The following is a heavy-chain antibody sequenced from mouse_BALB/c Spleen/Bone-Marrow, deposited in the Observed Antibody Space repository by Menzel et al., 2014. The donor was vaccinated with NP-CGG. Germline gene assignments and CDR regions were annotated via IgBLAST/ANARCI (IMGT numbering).Heavy chain of an antibody. J-gene: IGHJ2*01. CDR3: TRSYGSSYEYYFDY. D-gene: IGHD1-1*01. Sequence: VQLQESGAELVRPGASVKLSCKASGYTFTSYWVNWVKQRPGQGLERIGNIHPSDSYTNYNQKFKDKATLTVDKSSSTAYMQLSSPTSEDSAVHYCTRSYGSSYEYYFDYWGQGTTLTVSS. V-gene: IGHV1-69*02. CDR1: GYTFTSYW. CDR2: IHPSDSYT.